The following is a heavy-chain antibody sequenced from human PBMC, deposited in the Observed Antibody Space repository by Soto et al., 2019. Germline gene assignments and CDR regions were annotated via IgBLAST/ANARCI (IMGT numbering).Heavy chain of an antibody. Sequence: QVQLQQWGAGLLKPSETLSLTCAVYGGSFSGYYWSWIRQPPGKGLEWIGEINHSGSTNYIPSLKSRLTISVDTSKTQFSRTLSSVTAADTAVYYCARRVLWFGEHTRWYWFDPWGQGTLVTVSS. CDR2: INHSGST. D-gene: IGHD3-10*01. V-gene: IGHV4-34*01. CDR3: ARRVLWFGEHTRWYWFDP. CDR1: GGSFSGYY. J-gene: IGHJ5*02.